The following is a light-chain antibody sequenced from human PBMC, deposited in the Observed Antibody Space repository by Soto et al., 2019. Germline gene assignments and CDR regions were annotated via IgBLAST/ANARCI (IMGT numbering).Light chain of an antibody. CDR1: GSSIGTNT. CDR2: GNN. J-gene: IGLJ2*01. CDR3: AAWDGSLNNVL. Sequence: VRNSPPSASGTPWQGVTISYSGSGSSIGTNTVNWYRQLPGTAPKLLIYGNNQRPSGVPDRFSGSKSGTSASLAISGLQSEDEAEYYCAAWDGSLNNVLFGGGTKVTVL. V-gene: IGLV1-44*01.